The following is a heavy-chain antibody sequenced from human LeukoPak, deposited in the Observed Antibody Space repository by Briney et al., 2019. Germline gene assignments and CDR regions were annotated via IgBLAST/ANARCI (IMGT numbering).Heavy chain of an antibody. CDR1: GFTFDDYG. D-gene: IGHD6-6*01. Sequence: GGSLRLSCAASGFTFDDYGMSWVRQAPGKGLEWVSGINWNGGSTGYADSVKGRFTISRDNAKNSLYLQMNSLRAEDMALYYCAKAFEYSSSSAPDYWGQGTLVTVSS. CDR2: INWNGGST. V-gene: IGHV3-20*04. J-gene: IGHJ4*02. CDR3: AKAFEYSSSSAPDY.